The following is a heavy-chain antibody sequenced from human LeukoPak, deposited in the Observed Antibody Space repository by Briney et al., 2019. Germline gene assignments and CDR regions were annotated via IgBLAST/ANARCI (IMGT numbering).Heavy chain of an antibody. J-gene: IGHJ6*03. CDR1: GGSISSYY. Sequence: SETLSLTCTVSGGSISSYYWSWIRQPPGKGLEWIGYIHYSGSTNYNPSLKSRVTISVDTSKNQFSLKLSYVTAADTAVYYCARVSWFPGSSYYYMDVWDKGTTVTVSS. V-gene: IGHV4-59*01. CDR2: IHYSGST. CDR3: ARVSWFPGSSYYYMDV. D-gene: IGHD3-9*01.